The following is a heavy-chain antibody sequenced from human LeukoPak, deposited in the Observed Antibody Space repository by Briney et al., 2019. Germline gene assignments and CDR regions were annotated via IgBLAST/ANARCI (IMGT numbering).Heavy chain of an antibody. CDR1: GGSISSYY. CDR2: IYYSGST. V-gene: IGHV4-59*08. CDR3: ASSPMVTDAFDI. J-gene: IGHJ3*02. D-gene: IGHD2-8*01. Sequence: SETLSLTCTVSGGSISSYYWSWIRQPPGKGLEWIGDIYYSGSTNYNPSLKSRVTISVDTSKNQFSLKLSSVTAADTAVYYCASSPMVTDAFDIWGQGTMVTVSS.